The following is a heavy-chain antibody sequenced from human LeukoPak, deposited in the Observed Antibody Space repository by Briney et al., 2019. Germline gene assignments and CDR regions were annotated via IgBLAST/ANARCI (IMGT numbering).Heavy chain of an antibody. J-gene: IGHJ4*02. CDR1: GASISRGLYY. Sequence: SQTLSLTCTVSGASISRGLYYWSWVRQLPGKGLEWIGYIYHTGSTYYNPSLKSRLTISLDTSKSQFSLQLSSVTAADTAVYYCARDKGDYHTSGSLFVFGGQGTLVTVSS. CDR3: ARDKGDYHTSGSLFVF. V-gene: IGHV4-31*03. CDR2: IYHTGST. D-gene: IGHD3-22*01.